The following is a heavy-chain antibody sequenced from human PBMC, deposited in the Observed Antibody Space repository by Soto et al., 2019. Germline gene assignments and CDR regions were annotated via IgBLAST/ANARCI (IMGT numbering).Heavy chain of an antibody. Sequence: PSETLSLTCTVSGGSINSYYWSWIRQPPGKGLEWIGYIYYSGSTYYNPSLKSRVTISVDTSKNQFSLKLSSVTAADTAVYYCARDRFGYYYGMDVWGQGTTVTVSS. CDR2: IYYSGST. J-gene: IGHJ6*02. CDR3: ARDRFGYYYGMDV. V-gene: IGHV4-59*12. D-gene: IGHD3-16*01. CDR1: GGSINSYY.